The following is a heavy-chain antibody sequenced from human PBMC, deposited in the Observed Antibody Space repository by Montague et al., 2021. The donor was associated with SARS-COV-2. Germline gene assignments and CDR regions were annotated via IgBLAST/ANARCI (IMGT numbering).Heavy chain of an antibody. CDR3: GEKGSGGSDLAY. CDR1: GDSISTDNW. Sequence: SETLSLTCAVSGDSISTDNWCTWVRLPPGKGLEWVGEIYHTGSTTYKPPLKSRVSMLVDKSWNQFFLRLTSATAAATAIYYCGEKGSGGSDLAYWGQGTLVTVSS. V-gene: IGHV4-4*02. CDR2: IYHTGST. J-gene: IGHJ4*02. D-gene: IGHD3-10*01.